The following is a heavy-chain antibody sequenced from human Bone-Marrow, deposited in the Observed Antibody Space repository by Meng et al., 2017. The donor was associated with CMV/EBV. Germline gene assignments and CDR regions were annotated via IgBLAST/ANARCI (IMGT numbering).Heavy chain of an antibody. J-gene: IGHJ4*02. Sequence: SETLSLTRTVSGGSVSSGSYYWSWIRQPPGKGLEWIGYIYYSGSTNYNPSLKSRVTISVDTSKNQFSLKLSSVTAADTAVYYCARNRLSGPTLDYWGQGTLVTVSS. CDR2: IYYSGST. CDR1: GGSVSSGSYY. V-gene: IGHV4-61*01. D-gene: IGHD6-19*01. CDR3: ARNRLSGPTLDY.